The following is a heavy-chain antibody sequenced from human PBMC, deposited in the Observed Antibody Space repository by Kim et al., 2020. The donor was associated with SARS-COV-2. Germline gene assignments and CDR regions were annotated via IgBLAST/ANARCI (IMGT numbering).Heavy chain of an antibody. CDR3: LGGYGY. D-gene: IGHD2-15*01. J-gene: IGHJ4*02. V-gene: IGHV3-53*04. Sequence: YSGGGTYYADSLKGRFTISRHNSKNTLYLQMNSLRSEDTAVYYSLGGYGYWGQGTLVTVSS. CDR2: YSGGGT.